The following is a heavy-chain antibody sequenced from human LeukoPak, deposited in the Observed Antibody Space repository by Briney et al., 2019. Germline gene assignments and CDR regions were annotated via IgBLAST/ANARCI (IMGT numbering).Heavy chain of an antibody. CDR1: GFTFGGYG. Sequence: GGSLRLSCAGSGFTFGGYGMHWFRQTPGKGLEWVAVIAYDGSRAFYADSVKGRFTVSRDNSKNTMSVQMGDLRAEDTAVYYCTRYNNDHFDYWGQGTLVSVSS. V-gene: IGHV3-33*01. CDR2: IAYDGSRA. CDR3: TRYNNDHFDY. D-gene: IGHD1-14*01. J-gene: IGHJ4*02.